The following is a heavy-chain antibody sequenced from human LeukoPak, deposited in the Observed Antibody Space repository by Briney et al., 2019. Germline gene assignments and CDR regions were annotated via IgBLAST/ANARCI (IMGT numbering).Heavy chain of an antibody. V-gene: IGHV3-23*01. Sequence: PGGSLRLSCAASGFTFSSYAMSWVRQAPGKGLEWVSAISGSGGSTYYADSVKGRFTISRDNFKNTLYLQMNSLRAEDTAEYYCARAYDFWSGPGGYWGQGTLVTVSS. J-gene: IGHJ4*02. D-gene: IGHD3-3*01. CDR3: ARAYDFWSGPGGY. CDR1: GFTFSSYA. CDR2: ISGSGGST.